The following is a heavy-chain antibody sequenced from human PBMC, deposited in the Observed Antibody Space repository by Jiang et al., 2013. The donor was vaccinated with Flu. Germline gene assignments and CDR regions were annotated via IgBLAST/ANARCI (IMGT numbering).Heavy chain of an antibody. J-gene: IGHJ6*02. CDR2: IDWDDDK. V-gene: IGHV2-70*01. CDR1: GFSLSATGVG. CDR3: ARMRFLYEGYYYYGMDV. D-gene: IGHD5/OR15-5a*01. Sequence: KPTQTLTLTCTFSGFSLSATGVGVGWLRQPPGKALEWLALIDWDDDKYYSTSLKTRLTISKDTSKNQVVLTMTNMDPVDTATYYCARMRFLYEGYYYYGMDVWGQGTTVTVSS.